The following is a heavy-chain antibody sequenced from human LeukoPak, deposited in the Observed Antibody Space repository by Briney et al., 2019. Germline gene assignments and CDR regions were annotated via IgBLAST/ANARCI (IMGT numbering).Heavy chain of an antibody. J-gene: IGHJ6*03. CDR2: VYYTGST. Sequence: SETLSLTCTVSGGSISSYYWSWVRQPPGKGLEWIGFVYYTGSTNYSPSLKSRVTMSVDTSKNQFSLNLSSVTAADTAVYYCAREPTATLWDYYMDVWGKGTTVTISS. CDR3: AREPTATLWDYYMDV. V-gene: IGHV4-59*12. D-gene: IGHD4-17*01. CDR1: GGSISSYY.